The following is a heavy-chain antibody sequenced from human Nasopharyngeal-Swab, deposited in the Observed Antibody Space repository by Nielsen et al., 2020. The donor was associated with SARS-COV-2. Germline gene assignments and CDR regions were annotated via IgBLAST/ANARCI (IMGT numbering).Heavy chain of an antibody. V-gene: IGHV4-4*07. J-gene: IGHJ3*02. D-gene: IGHD2-2*01. Sequence: SETLSLTCTVPGGSISSDYWSWIRQPAGKGLEWIGRIYTSGSTNYNPSLKSPVTMSVDTSKNQFSLKLSSVTAADTAVYYCARDTVPAGAFDIWGQGTMFTVSS. CDR3: ARDTVPAGAFDI. CDR1: GGSISSDY. CDR2: IYTSGST.